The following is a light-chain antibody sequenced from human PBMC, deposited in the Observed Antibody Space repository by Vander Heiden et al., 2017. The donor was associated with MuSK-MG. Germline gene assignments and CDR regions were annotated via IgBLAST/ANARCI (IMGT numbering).Light chain of an antibody. J-gene: IGLJ2*01. CDR1: ELGDKY. CDR2: QNN. CDR3: QAWDDSHVV. V-gene: IGLV3-1*01. Sequence: SYELTQPPSVSVSPAQTATITWSGHELGDKYASCVQQKAGQSPLLLLFQNNTGPPGIPGRFSGSNSGNSATLTISGTQASDEAVYYCQAWDDSHVVFGGGTKLTVL.